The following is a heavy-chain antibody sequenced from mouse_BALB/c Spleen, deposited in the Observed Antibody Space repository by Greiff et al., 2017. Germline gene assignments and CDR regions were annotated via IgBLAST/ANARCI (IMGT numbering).Heavy chain of an antibody. CDR1: GYTFTDYY. CDR3: ARLGKDVGYDFDY. CDR2: IYPGSGNT. J-gene: IGHJ2*01. D-gene: IGHD2-14*01. V-gene: IGHV1-77*01. Sequence: VQLQQSGAELARPGASVKLSCKASGYTFTDYYINWVKQRTGQGLEWIGEIYPGSGNTYYNEKFKGTATLTADKSSSTAYMQLSSLTSEDSAVYFCARLGKDVGYDFDYWGQGTTLTVSS.